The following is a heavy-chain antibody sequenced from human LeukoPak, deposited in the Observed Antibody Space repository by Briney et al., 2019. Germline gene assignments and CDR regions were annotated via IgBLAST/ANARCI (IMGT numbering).Heavy chain of an antibody. V-gene: IGHV3-7*03. Sequence: GGSLRLSCTASGVTFSSYWMSWVRQAPGKGLEWVANIKEDGSEKYYVDSVKGRFTTSRDNAKNSLYLQMNSLRSDDTAVYYCAREHSSSWDQFDYWGQGTLVTVSS. CDR2: IKEDGSEK. CDR3: AREHSSSWDQFDY. D-gene: IGHD6-13*01. CDR1: GVTFSSYW. J-gene: IGHJ4*02.